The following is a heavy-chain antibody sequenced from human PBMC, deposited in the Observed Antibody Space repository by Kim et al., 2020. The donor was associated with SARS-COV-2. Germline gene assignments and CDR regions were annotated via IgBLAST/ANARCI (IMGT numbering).Heavy chain of an antibody. Sequence: GRITISRDESKNTLYLHMNSLRAEDTAVYYCARDATDYGDYWSGNYYGMDVWGQGTTVTVSS. J-gene: IGHJ6*02. V-gene: IGHV3-66*01. D-gene: IGHD4-17*01. CDR3: ARDATDYGDYWSGNYYGMDV.